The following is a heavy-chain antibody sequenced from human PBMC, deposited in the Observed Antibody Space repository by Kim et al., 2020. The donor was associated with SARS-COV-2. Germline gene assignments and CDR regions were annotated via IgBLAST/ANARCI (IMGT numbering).Heavy chain of an antibody. J-gene: IGHJ4*02. CDR3: ARFSGYPDY. V-gene: IGHV2-5*01. CDR2: DDK. D-gene: IGHD3-22*01. Sequence: DDKRYSPSLKSRLNITKDTSKNQVVLTMTNMDPVDTATYYCARFSGYPDYWGQGTLVTVSS.